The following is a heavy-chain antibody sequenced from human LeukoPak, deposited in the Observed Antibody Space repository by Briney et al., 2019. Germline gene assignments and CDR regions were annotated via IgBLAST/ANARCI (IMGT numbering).Heavy chain of an antibody. J-gene: IGHJ6*02. V-gene: IGHV5-51*01. D-gene: IGHD3-22*01. CDR3: ARQYYYDSSGHAGSYYYGMDV. Sequence: GESLKISCKGSGYSFTSYWIGWVRQMPGKGLEWMGIIYPGDSDTRYSPSFQGQVTISADKSISTAYLQWSSLKASDTAMYYCARQYYYDSSGHAGSYYYGMDVWGQGTTVTVSS. CDR2: IYPGDSDT. CDR1: GYSFTSYW.